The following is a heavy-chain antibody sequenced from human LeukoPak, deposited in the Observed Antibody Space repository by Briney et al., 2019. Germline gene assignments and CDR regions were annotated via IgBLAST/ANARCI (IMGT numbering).Heavy chain of an antibody. CDR2: ISNNGGST. CDR3: LKVPNYSSGY. Sequence: GGSLRLSCSASGFTFSTYAMHWVRQAPGKGLESVSTISNNGGSTYYADSVKGRFTISRDNSMNTLYLQMSSLTAEDTAVYYCLKVPNYSSGYWGQGTLVTVSS. V-gene: IGHV3-64D*09. J-gene: IGHJ4*02. CDR1: GFTFSTYA. D-gene: IGHD6-25*01.